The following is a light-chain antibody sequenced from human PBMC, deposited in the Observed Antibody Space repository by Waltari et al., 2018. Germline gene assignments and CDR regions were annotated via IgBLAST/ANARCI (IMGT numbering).Light chain of an antibody. CDR2: DVN. Sequence: QSALSQPASVSGSPGQSITISCTGSSSDVGGDDSVSWYKDHPGQAPKAIIYDVNNRPSWVSDRFSGSKSGNTASLTISGLQAEDEANYYCCSQSSYNGVIFGGGTKLTVL. CDR3: CSQSSYNGVI. V-gene: IGLV2-14*03. J-gene: IGLJ2*01. CDR1: SSDVGGDDS.